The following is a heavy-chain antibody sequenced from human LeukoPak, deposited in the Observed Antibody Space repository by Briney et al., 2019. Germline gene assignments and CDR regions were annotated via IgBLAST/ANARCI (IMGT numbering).Heavy chain of an antibody. CDR1: GFPFSDFD. J-gene: IGHJ3*02. V-gene: IGHV3-73*01. CDR3: ARAKGRVRGVIHAFDI. CDR2: IKTRTESYDI. Sequence: GGSLRLSCVASGFPFSDFDVHWVRQASGEGLEWVGRIKTRTESYDIAYAASVKGRFTISRDDSKNTAYLQMDSLRTEDTAVYYCARAKGRVRGVIHAFDIWGQGTMVTVSS. D-gene: IGHD3-10*01.